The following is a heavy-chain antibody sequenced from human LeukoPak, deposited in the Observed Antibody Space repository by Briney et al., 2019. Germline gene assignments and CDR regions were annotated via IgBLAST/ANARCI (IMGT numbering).Heavy chain of an antibody. CDR1: GFTFSSYA. Sequence: GGSLRLSCAASGFTFSSYAMSWVRQAPGKGLEWVSAIRGSGGTTYYADSVKGRFTISRDNSKNTLYLHMSTLRPEDTAVYYCAYSSGYYHWGQGTLVTVSS. CDR3: AYSSGYYH. D-gene: IGHD3-22*01. J-gene: IGHJ1*01. CDR2: IRGSGGTT. V-gene: IGHV3-23*01.